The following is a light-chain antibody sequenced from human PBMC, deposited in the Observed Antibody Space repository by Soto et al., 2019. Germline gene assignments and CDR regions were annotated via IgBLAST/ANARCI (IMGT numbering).Light chain of an antibody. J-gene: IGLJ1*01. CDR3: NSFTTTNTYV. Sequence: QSALTQPASVSGSPGQSTTISCTGASSDVGGFDHVSWYQQHPGKVPRLLIYDVSSRPSGVSDRFSGSKSGNTASLTISGLQAEDEADYYCNSFTTTNTYVFGTGTKLTVL. V-gene: IGLV2-14*03. CDR2: DVS. CDR1: SSDVGGFDH.